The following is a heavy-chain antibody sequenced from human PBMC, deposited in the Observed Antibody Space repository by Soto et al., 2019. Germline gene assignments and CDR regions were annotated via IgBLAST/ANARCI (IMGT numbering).Heavy chain of an antibody. D-gene: IGHD3-9*01. CDR1: GYSFTGYF. CDR2: INPNSGGR. CDR3: ASWDYDVLTGYSYDD. J-gene: IGHJ4*02. Sequence: QVQLVQSGAEVKKPGASVKVSCKVSGYSFTGYFMHWVRQAPGQGLEWMGWINPNSGGRNFAQKFQGRVTMTRDTSVNTAYMELSGLTSDDTAVYYCASWDYDVLTGYSYDDWGQGTLVTVSS. V-gene: IGHV1-2*02.